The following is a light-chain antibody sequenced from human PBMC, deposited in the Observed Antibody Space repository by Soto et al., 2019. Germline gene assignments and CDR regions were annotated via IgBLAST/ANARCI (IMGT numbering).Light chain of an antibody. CDR2: AAS. Sequence: DIQRTQSPSCLSASEEGRVTIACRSSQSISSYLNWYQQKPGKAPKLLINAASSLQSGVPSRFSGSGSGTDFTLTISSLQPEDFATYYCQQSYSLPPTFGGGTKVDIK. CDR3: QQSYSLPPT. J-gene: IGKJ4*01. CDR1: QSISSY. V-gene: IGKV1-39*01.